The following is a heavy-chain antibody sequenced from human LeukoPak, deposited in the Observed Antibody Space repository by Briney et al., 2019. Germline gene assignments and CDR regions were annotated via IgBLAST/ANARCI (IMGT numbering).Heavy chain of an antibody. V-gene: IGHV1-46*01. CDR2: INPSGGST. D-gene: IGHD3-22*01. J-gene: IGHJ4*02. CDR1: GYTFTSYY. CDR3: ARGPLRIVVVITPLDY. Sequence: GASVKVSCKAFGYTFTSYYMHWVRQAPGQGLEWMGIINPSGGSTSYAQKFQGRVTMTRGTSTSTVYMELSSLRSEDTAVYYCARGPLRIVVVITPLDYWGQGTLVTVSS.